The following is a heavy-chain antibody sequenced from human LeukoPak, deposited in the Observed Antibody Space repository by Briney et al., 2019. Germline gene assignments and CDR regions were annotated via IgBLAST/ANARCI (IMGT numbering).Heavy chain of an antibody. CDR3: TREPIVSGVIDY. J-gene: IGHJ4*02. CDR1: GGSISSYY. CDR2: IYTSGST. D-gene: IGHD3-3*01. V-gene: IGHV4-4*07. Sequence: SETLSLTCTVSGGSISSYYWSWIRQPAGRGLEWIGRIYTSGSTNYNPSLKSRVTMSVDTSKNQFSLKLSSVTAADTAVYYCTREPIVSGVIDYWGQGTLVTVSS.